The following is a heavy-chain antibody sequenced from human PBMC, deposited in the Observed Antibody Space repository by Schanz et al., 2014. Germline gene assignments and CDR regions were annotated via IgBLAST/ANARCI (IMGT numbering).Heavy chain of an antibody. CDR3: ARACCRQDESYFYNGMDV. Sequence: VLLVDSGGGLVQPGGSLRLSCGASGFTFSNYVMGWIRQAPGRGLEWVSYISSSGGTAYYAESVSGRYTISRDNAKSSLYLQVNSLRAEDTAVYYCARACCRQDESYFYNGMDVWGQGTTVTVSS. V-gene: IGHV3-11*01. J-gene: IGHJ6*02. D-gene: IGHD2-15*01. CDR2: ISSSGGTA. CDR1: GFTFSNYV.